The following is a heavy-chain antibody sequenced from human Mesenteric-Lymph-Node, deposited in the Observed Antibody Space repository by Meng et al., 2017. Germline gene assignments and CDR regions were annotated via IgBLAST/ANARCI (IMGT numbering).Heavy chain of an antibody. J-gene: IGHJ5*02. Sequence: ASVKVPCKASGYTFTGYYMHWVRQAPGQGLEWMGRINPNSGNTGYAQKFQGRVTMTRNTSISTAYMELSSLRSENTAVYYCARSLWFGGLIANWFNPWGQGTLVTVSS. V-gene: IGHV1-8*02. D-gene: IGHD3-10*01. CDR1: GYTFTGYY. CDR2: INPNSGNT. CDR3: ARSLWFGGLIANWFNP.